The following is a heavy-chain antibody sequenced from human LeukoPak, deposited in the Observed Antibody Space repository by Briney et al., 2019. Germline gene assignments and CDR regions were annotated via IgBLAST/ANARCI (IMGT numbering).Heavy chain of an antibody. CDR3: ARDYDYVWGSSNGPFDY. J-gene: IGHJ4*02. Sequence: GGSLRLSCAASGFTFSSYSMNWVRQAPGKGLEWVSSISSSSSYIYYADSMKGRFTISRDNAKNSLYLQMNSLRAEDTAVYYCARDYDYVWGSSNGPFDYWGQGTLVTVSS. CDR2: ISSSSSYI. V-gene: IGHV3-21*01. CDR1: GFTFSSYS. D-gene: IGHD3-16*01.